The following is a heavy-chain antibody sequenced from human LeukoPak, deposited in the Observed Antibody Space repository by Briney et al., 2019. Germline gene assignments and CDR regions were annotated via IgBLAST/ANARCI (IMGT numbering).Heavy chain of an antibody. D-gene: IGHD7-27*01. CDR3: AGTGDMDDY. J-gene: IGHJ4*02. Sequence: SGTLSLTCAVYGGSFSGYYWSWIRQPPGKGLEWIREINHSGSTNYNPSLKSRVTISVDTSKNQFSLKLSSVTAADTAVYYCAGTGDMDDYWGQGTLVTVSS. CDR1: GGSFSGYY. CDR2: INHSGST. V-gene: IGHV4-34*01.